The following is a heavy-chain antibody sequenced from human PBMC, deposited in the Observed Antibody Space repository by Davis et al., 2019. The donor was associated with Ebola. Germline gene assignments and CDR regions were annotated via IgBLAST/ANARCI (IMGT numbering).Heavy chain of an antibody. V-gene: IGHV3-48*02. D-gene: IGHD5-18*01. Sequence: GESLKISCAASGFTFSSYSMNWVRQAPGKGLEWVSYISSSSSTIYYADSVKGRFTISRDNAKNSLYLQMNSLREEDTAVYYCARESYSYGSGYWGQGTLVTVSS. CDR1: GFTFSSYS. J-gene: IGHJ4*02. CDR2: ISSSSSTI. CDR3: ARESYSYGSGY.